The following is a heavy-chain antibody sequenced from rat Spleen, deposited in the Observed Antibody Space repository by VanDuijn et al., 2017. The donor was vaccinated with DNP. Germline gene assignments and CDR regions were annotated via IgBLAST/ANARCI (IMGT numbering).Heavy chain of an antibody. J-gene: IGHJ2*01. D-gene: IGHD1-6*01. V-gene: IGHV5S13*01. CDR3: ATHDVYYPY. Sequence: EVQLVESGGGLVQPGRSLKLSCAASGFTFSYYGMAWVRQAPKKGLEWVASISASGGSTSYRDSVKGRFTISRDNAKNTQYLQMDSLRSEDTATYYCATHDVYYPYWGQGVMVTVSS. CDR2: ISASGGST. CDR1: GFTFSYYG.